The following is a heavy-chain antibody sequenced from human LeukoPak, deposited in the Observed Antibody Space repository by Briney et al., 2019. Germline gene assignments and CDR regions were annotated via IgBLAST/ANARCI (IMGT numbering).Heavy chain of an antibody. D-gene: IGHD6-13*01. CDR2: INPNNGGT. J-gene: IGHJ6*02. CDR3: ASQLVGFSWIGRYYYYGMDV. Sequence: ASVKVSCKASGYTFTGYYIHWVRQAPGQGLDWMGRINPNNGGTNYAQKFQGRVTMTRNTSISTAYMELSSLRSEDTAVYYCASQLVGFSWIGRYYYYGMDVWGQGTTSPSP. CDR1: GYTFTGYY. V-gene: IGHV1-2*06.